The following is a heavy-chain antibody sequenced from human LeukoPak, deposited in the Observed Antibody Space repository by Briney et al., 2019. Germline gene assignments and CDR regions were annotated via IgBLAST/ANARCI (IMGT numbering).Heavy chain of an antibody. CDR3: AKERDDFWSGLYYFDY. D-gene: IGHD3-3*01. CDR2: ISGSGGST. CDR1: GFTFSSYA. J-gene: IGHJ4*02. Sequence: GGSLRLSCAASGFTFSSYAMSWVHQAPGKGLEWVSAISGSGGSTYYADSVKGRFTISRDNSKNTLYLQMNSLRAEDTAVYYCAKERDDFWSGLYYFDYWGQGTLVTVSS. V-gene: IGHV3-23*01.